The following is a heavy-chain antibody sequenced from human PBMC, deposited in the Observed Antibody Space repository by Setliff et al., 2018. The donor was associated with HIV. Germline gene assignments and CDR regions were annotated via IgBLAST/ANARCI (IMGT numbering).Heavy chain of an antibody. Sequence: SETLSLTCTVSRYSITSGYYWSWIRQPPGKGLEWIGYIYHTGATYYKSSLESRLTISVDTSKNQFSLKLNSVTAADTAVYFCARMSISASVYFDYWGQGSQVTVSS. CDR1: RYSITSGYY. CDR2: IYHTGAT. V-gene: IGHV4-30-4*01. CDR3: ARMSISASVYFDY. D-gene: IGHD6-25*01. J-gene: IGHJ4*02.